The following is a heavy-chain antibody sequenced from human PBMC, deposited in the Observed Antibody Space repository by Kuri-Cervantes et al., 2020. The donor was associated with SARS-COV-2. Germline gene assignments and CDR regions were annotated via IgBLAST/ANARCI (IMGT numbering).Heavy chain of an antibody. CDR2: INPGGGGT. CDR3: ARGGGVGATNDAFDI. Sequence: ASVKVSCKASGGSFGSSAVNWVRQAPGQGLEWMGMINPGGGGTGYAQKFQDRVFVTRDTATRTVYMELSSLTSEDTAVYYCARGGGVGATNDAFDIWGQGTMVTVSS. CDR1: GGSFGSSA. V-gene: IGHV1-46*01. J-gene: IGHJ3*02. D-gene: IGHD1-26*01.